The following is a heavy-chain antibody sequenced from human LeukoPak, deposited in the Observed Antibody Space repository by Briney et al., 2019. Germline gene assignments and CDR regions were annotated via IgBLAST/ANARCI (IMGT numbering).Heavy chain of an antibody. CDR1: GASVSSGLYY. D-gene: IGHD6-19*01. J-gene: IGHJ4*02. CDR2: IYYSGST. CDR3: ARVGSSGWFDY. V-gene: IGHV4-61*01. Sequence: SETLSLTCTVSGASVSSGLYYWSWIRQSPGKGLEWIGRIYYSGSTDCNTSLKSRVTISVDTSKNQFSLKLNSVTAADTAVYFCARVGSSGWFDYWGQGTLVTVSS.